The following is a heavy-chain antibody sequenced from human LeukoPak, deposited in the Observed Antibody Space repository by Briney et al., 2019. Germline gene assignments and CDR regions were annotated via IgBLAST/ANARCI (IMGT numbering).Heavy chain of an antibody. CDR2: IGGRGGGT. J-gene: IGHJ4*02. V-gene: IGHV3-23*01. CDR3: AKWGDYDILTGYYDSDY. D-gene: IGHD3-9*01. CDR1: GFTFSNYA. Sequence: SGGSLRLSCAASGFTFSNYAMSWVRQAPGKGLEWVSAIGGRGGGTYYADSVKGRFTVSRDDSKNTLYLQMNSLRAEDTAVYYCAKWGDYDILTGYYDSDYWGQGTLVTVSS.